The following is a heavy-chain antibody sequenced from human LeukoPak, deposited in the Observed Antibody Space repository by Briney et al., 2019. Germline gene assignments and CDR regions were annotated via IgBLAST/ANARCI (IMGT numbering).Heavy chain of an antibody. CDR2: IIPIFGTA. J-gene: IGHJ3*02. CDR1: GGTFSSYA. CDR3: ARGYGYNPRDAFDI. V-gene: IGHV1-69*13. Sequence: ASVKVSCKASGGTFSSYAISWVRQAPGQGLEWMGGIIPIFGTANYAQKFQGRVTITADESTSTAYMELSSLRSEDTAVYYCARGYGYNPRDAFDIWGQGTMVTVSS. D-gene: IGHD5-24*01.